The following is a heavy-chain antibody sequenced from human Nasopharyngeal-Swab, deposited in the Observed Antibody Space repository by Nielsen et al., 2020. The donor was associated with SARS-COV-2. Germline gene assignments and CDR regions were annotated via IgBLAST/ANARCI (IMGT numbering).Heavy chain of an antibody. V-gene: IGHV1-3*01. CDR2: INAGNGLT. J-gene: IGHJ4*02. Sequence: ASVKVSCKASEYTFATYTMQWVRQAPGQRLESMGWINAGNGLTKYSQKFQGRVTISRDTSASTAYMELSSLRSDDTAVYYCARSTTTGNLDYWGQGTLVTVSS. CDR1: EYTFATYT. D-gene: IGHD1-1*01. CDR3: ARSTTTGNLDY.